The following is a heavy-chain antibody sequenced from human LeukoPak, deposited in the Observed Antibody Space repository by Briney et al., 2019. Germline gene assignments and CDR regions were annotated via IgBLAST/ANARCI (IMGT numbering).Heavy chain of an antibody. CDR3: ATAYCDTASCLKLDS. V-gene: IGHV5-51*01. J-gene: IGHJ4*02. CDR2: IYPGDSDT. CDR1: GFSLTTYW. Sequence: GESLKISCKGSGFSLTTYWIAWVRQVPGQGLEWVGIIYPGDSDTRYSPSFEGHVTLSVDLSVNTAYLQWSSLKASDTAMYYCATAYCDTASCLKLDSWGQGTLVPVSS. D-gene: IGHD2-21*01.